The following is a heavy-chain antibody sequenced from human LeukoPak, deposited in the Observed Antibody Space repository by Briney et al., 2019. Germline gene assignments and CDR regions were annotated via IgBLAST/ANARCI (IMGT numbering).Heavy chain of an antibody. Sequence: PSETLSLTCTVSGGSISSSSYYWGWIRQPPGKGLEWIGSIYYSGSTYYSPSLKSRVTISVDTSKNQFSPKLSSVTAADTAVYYCARFGYDILTGGLFDPWGQGTPVTVSS. CDR3: ARFGYDILTGGLFDP. D-gene: IGHD3-9*01. V-gene: IGHV4-39*01. CDR1: GGSISSSSYY. J-gene: IGHJ5*02. CDR2: IYYSGST.